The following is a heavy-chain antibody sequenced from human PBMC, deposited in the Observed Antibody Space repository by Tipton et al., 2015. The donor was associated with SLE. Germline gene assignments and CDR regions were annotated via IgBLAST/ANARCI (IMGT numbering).Heavy chain of an antibody. J-gene: IGHJ4*02. CDR3: ARDRGAAPDY. Sequence: PGLVKPSETLSLTCTVSGGSISNYCWSWIRQPPGEGLEWIGDICDIGITSYNPSLKSRVTISVDTSKNQFSLNLISVTVADTAVYYCARDRGAAPDYWGQGTLVTVSS. CDR2: ICDIGIT. D-gene: IGHD6-6*01. CDR1: GGSISNYC. V-gene: IGHV4-59*01.